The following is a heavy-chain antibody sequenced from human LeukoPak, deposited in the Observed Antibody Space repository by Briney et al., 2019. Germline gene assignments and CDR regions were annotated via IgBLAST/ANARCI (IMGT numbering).Heavy chain of an antibody. CDR1: GFTFSDYY. CDR2: ISSSGSTI. CDR3: AREPLWFGELLHRSWYFDL. Sequence: PGGSLRLSCAASGFTFSDYYMSWIRQAPGKGLEWVSYISSSGSTIYYADSVKGRFTISRDNAKNSLYLQMNSLRAEDTAVYYCAREPLWFGELLHRSWYFDLWGRGTLVTVSS. D-gene: IGHD3-10*01. J-gene: IGHJ2*01. V-gene: IGHV3-11*01.